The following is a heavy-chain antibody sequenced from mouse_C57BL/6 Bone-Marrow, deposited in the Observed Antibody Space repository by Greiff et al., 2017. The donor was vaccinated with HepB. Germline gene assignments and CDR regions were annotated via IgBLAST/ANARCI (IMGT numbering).Heavy chain of an antibody. CDR3: ARHVDYSNYFNWYFDV. CDR2: ISNGGGST. Sequence: EVQGVESGGGLVQPEGSLKLSCAASGFTFSDYYMYWVRQTPEKRLEWVAYISNGGGSTYYPDTVKGRFTISRDNAKNTLYLQMSRLKSEDTAMYYCARHVDYSNYFNWYFDVWGTGTTVTVSS. V-gene: IGHV5-12*01. J-gene: IGHJ1*03. D-gene: IGHD2-5*01. CDR1: GFTFSDYY.